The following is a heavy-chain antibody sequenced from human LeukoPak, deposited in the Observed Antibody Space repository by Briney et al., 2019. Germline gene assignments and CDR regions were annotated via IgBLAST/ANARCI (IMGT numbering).Heavy chain of an antibody. V-gene: IGHV4-34*01. D-gene: IGHD1-26*01. CDR3: ARVSGSFFEVNYYYYMDV. CDR1: GESLNGHY. J-gene: IGHJ6*03. CDR2: GSERGGT. Sequence: SETLSLTCAVYGESLNGHYWSWIRQSPGKGLEWIGEGSERGGTKFNPSLKSRVTISADTSKNQFSLKLSSVTAADTAVYYCARVSGSFFEVNYYYYMDVWGKGTTVTVSS.